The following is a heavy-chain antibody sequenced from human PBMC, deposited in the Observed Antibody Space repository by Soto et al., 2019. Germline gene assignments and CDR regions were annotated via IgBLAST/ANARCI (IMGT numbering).Heavy chain of an antibody. CDR3: SRPGYSNYDSDY. D-gene: IGHD5-12*01. J-gene: IGHJ4*02. CDR2: ISWNSVSI. Sequence: ESGGDLVQPGRSLRLSCAASGFNFNDYGMHWVRQAPGKGLEWVSSISWNSVSIGYADSVKGRFTISRDNAKNSLYLQMNSLRAEDTALYYCSRPGYSNYDSDYWGQGTLVTVSS. V-gene: IGHV3-9*01. CDR1: GFNFNDYG.